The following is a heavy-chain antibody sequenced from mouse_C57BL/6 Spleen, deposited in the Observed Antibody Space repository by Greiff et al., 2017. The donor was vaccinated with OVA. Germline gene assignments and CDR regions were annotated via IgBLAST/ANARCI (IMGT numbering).Heavy chain of an antibody. CDR1: GYTFTDHT. V-gene: IGHV1-78*01. CDR2: IYPRDGST. J-gene: IGHJ2*01. D-gene: IGHD1-1*01. Sequence: VKLQESDAELVKPGASVKISCKVSGYTFTDHTIHWMKQRPEQGLEWIGYIYPRDGSTKYNEKFKGKATLTADKSSSTAYMQLNSLTSEDSAVYFCARDYYYGSSYSHDFDYWGQGTTLTVSS. CDR3: ARDYYYGSSYSHDFDY.